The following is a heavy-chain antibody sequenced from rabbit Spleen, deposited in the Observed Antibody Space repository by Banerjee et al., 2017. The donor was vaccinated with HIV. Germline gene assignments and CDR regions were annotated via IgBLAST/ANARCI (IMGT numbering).Heavy chain of an antibody. V-gene: IGHV1S45*01. J-gene: IGHJ3*01. CDR3: ASAYNVGDWHNNL. Sequence: QEQLEESGGGLVKPEGSLTLTCTASGFSFNSSYYMCWVRQAPGKGLEWIACIYGGSSDNTWYASWVNGRFAISKTSSTTVTLQMTSLTAADTATYFCASAYNVGDWHNNLWGQGTLVTVS. CDR2: IYGGSSDNT. CDR1: GFSFNSSYY. D-gene: IGHD2-1*01.